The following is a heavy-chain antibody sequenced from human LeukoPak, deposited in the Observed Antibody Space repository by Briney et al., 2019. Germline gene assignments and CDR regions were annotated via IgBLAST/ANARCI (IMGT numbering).Heavy chain of an antibody. D-gene: IGHD2-15*01. J-gene: IGHJ4*02. V-gene: IGHV7-4-1*02. CDR3: AREQAVVVAALYDY. Sequence: ASVKVSCKASGGTFNSYAISWVRQATGQGLEWMGWINTNTGNPTYAQGFTGRFVFSLDTSVSTAYLQISSLKAEDTAVYYCAREQAVVVAALYDYWGQGTLVTVSS. CDR1: GGTFNSYA. CDR2: INTNTGNP.